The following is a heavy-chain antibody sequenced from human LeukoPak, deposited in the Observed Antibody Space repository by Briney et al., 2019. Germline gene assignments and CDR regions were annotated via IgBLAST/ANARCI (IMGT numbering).Heavy chain of an antibody. CDR3: ARKDYGSGSFSRSFDY. D-gene: IGHD3-10*01. J-gene: IGHJ4*02. CDR1: GGSISSSHW. V-gene: IGHV4-4*02. Sequence: SGTPSLTCAVSGGSISSSHWWSWVRQPPGKGLEWIGEIYHSGSTNYNPSLKSRVTISVDKSKNQFSLKLSSVTAADTAMYYCARKDYGSGSFSRSFDYWGQGTLVTVSS. CDR2: IYHSGST.